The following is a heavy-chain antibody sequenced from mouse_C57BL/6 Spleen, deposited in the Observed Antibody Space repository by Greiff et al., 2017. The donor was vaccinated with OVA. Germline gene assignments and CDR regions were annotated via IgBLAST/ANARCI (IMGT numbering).Heavy chain of an antibody. CDR2: ISYDGSN. J-gene: IGHJ2*01. Sequence: EVQLQESGTGLVKPSQSLSLTCSVTGYSITSGYYWNWIRQFPGNKLEWMGYISYDGSNNYNPTLKNRISITRDTSKNQFFLKLNSVTTEDTATYYYARDGRLLCNRENDFDYWGQATTLTVS. CDR1: GYSITSGYY. D-gene: IGHD6-2*01. CDR3: ARDGRLLCNRENDFDY. V-gene: IGHV3-6*01.